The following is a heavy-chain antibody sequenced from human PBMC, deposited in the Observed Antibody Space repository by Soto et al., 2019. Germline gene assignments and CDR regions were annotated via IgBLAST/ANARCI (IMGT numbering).Heavy chain of an antibody. V-gene: IGHV4-39*01. Sequence: SETLSLTFTVSGDSISSSSYYWGWVRQPPGKGLEWIGSIYYSGSTYYNPSLESRVTISADTSRNQFSLKLNSVTAADTAVYYCVITGRRYPNAFDIWGQGTMVT. CDR1: GDSISSSSYY. J-gene: IGHJ3*02. D-gene: IGHD1-26*01. CDR2: IYYSGST. CDR3: VITGRRYPNAFDI.